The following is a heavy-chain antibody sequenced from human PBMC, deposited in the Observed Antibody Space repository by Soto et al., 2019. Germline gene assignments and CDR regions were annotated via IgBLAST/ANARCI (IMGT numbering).Heavy chain of an antibody. V-gene: IGHV3-23*01. CDR1: GFTFKNYD. Sequence: EVELLESGGGLVQPGGSLRLSCVASGFTFKNYDMRWIRQAPGKGLAWVSGISGSGGVTYYADAVKGRFTISRDNAKNTLYLQMNSLRAEDTAIYYCAKNLQFRSYYESAGHYDNWGQGTLVTVSS. J-gene: IGHJ4*02. CDR2: ISGSGGVT. CDR3: AKNLQFRSYYESAGHYDN. D-gene: IGHD3-10*01.